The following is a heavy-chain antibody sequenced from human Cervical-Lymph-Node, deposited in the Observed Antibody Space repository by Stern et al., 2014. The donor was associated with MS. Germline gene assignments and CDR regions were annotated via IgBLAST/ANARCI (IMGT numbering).Heavy chain of an antibody. V-gene: IGHV4-31*03. CDR2: IYYRGTT. CDR3: AFSSGGNDKFDY. D-gene: IGHD4-23*01. J-gene: IGHJ4*02. Sequence: VQLVESGPGLVKPSQTLSLTCTVSGASVSTGGYYWSWIRHHPGKGLEWIGYIYYRGTTHYDSSLKSRVTISVDTSKNQFSLRLTSVTAADTAVYFCAFSSGGNDKFDYWGQGALVTVSS. CDR1: GASVSTGGYY.